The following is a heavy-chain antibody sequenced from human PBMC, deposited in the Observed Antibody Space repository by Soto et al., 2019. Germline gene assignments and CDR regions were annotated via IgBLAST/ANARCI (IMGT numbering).Heavy chain of an antibody. CDR2: ISGSGGST. J-gene: IGHJ4*02. Sequence: GGSLRLSCAASGFTFSSYAMSWVRQAPGKGLEWVSAISGSGGSTYYADSVKGRFTISRDNSMNTLYLQMNSLRAEDTAVYYCAKETGYGDYVYFDYWGQGTLVTAPQ. CDR1: GFTFSSYA. D-gene: IGHD4-17*01. V-gene: IGHV3-23*01. CDR3: AKETGYGDYVYFDY.